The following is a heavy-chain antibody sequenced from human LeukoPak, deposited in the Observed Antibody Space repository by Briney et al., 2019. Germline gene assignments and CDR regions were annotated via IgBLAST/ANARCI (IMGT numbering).Heavy chain of an antibody. CDR2: INPNSGGT. J-gene: IGHJ4*02. Sequence: EAPVKVSCKASGYTFTGYYMHWVRQAPGQGLEWMGWINPNSGGTNYAQKFQGRVTMTRDTSTSTVYMELSSLRSEDTAVYYCARGGRRTGTVNDYWGQGTLVTVSS. D-gene: IGHD4-11*01. V-gene: IGHV1-2*02. CDR1: GYTFTGYY. CDR3: ARGGRRTGTVNDY.